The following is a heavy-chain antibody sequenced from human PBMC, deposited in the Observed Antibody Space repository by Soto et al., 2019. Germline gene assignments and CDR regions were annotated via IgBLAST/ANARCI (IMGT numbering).Heavy chain of an antibody. V-gene: IGHV3-23*01. J-gene: IGHJ4*02. D-gene: IGHD3-22*01. Sequence: EVQLLESGGALVQPGGSLRLSCAASGFTFSTFAMSWVRRAPGKGLDWLAGITFRGDYTYYADSVKGRFTRSRDNSRNRLDLEMNSLQVEDTALYYCAKPGTMVVFDSWGQGTLLTVSS. CDR2: ITFRGDYT. CDR3: AKPGTMVVFDS. CDR1: GFTFSTFA.